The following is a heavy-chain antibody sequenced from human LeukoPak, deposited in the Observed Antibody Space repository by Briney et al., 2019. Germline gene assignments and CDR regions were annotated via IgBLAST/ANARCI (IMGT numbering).Heavy chain of an antibody. CDR1: GFTFSGSA. CDR3: TRDRGTYNWFDP. CDR2: IDKKDKGYATAT. V-gene: IGHV3-73*01. Sequence: GGSLRLSCAASGFTFSGSAIHWDRQSSGKGLEWVGQIDKKDKGYATATAYAASVKGRFTISRDDSINTAYLQMKSLKTEDTALYYCTRDRGTYNWFDPWGQGTLVTVSS. D-gene: IGHD1-26*01. J-gene: IGHJ5*02.